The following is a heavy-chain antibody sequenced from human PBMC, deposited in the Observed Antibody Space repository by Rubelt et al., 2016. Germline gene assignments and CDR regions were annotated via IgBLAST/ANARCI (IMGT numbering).Heavy chain of an antibody. J-gene: IGHJ2*01. CDR3: ARDVRWIWHFDL. CDR1: GGSISSGGYY. D-gene: IGHD4-23*01. Sequence: QVQLQESGPGLVKPSQTLSVTCTVSGGSISSGGYYWSWIRHHPGKGLEWIGYIYYSGRAYYNPSLESRTTISLDTSKNQFSLVLSSMTVADMAVYYCARDVRWIWHFDLWGRGTLVTVSS. V-gene: IGHV4-31*03. CDR2: IYYSGRA.